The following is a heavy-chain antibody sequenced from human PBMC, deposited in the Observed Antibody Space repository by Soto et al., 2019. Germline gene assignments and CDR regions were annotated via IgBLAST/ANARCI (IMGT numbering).Heavy chain of an antibody. CDR1: GFSFGKYA. D-gene: IGHD3-10*02. CDR3: TIVRVADSALDH. V-gene: IGHV3-23*01. Sequence: EVQLLESGGGLVQPGGSLRLSCVGSGFSFGKYAMNWVRQAPGKGLEWVSGISGSGGSGRGFYADPVKGRFTISRDNSKNTLYLEMNSLRAEDTAMYYCTIVRVADSALDHWGQGTLVTVSS. J-gene: IGHJ4*02. CDR2: ISGSGGSGRG.